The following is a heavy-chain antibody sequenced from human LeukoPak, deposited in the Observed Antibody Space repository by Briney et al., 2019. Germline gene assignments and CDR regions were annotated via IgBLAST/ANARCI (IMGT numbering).Heavy chain of an antibody. CDR2: IKQDGSEK. V-gene: IGHV3-7*01. Sequence: GGSLRLSCAASGFTFSSYWMSWVRQAPGKGLEWVANIKQDGSEKYYVDSVKGRFTSSRDNAKTSLYLQMNSLRAEDTSVYYCARGVFPKTYYYDSSGYYPYYFDYWGQGTLVTVSS. CDR1: GFTFSSYW. J-gene: IGHJ4*02. D-gene: IGHD3-22*01. CDR3: ARGVFPKTYYYDSSGYYPYYFDY.